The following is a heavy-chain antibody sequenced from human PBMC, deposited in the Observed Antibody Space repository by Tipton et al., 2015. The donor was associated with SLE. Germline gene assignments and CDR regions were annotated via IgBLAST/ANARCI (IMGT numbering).Heavy chain of an antibody. CDR3: ARVVRGSLRFLEWLFFDY. Sequence: SRVTMSVDTSKNQFSLKLSSVTAADTAVYYCARVVRGSLRFLEWLFFDYWGQGTLVTVSS. V-gene: IGHV4-4*06. D-gene: IGHD3-3*01. J-gene: IGHJ4*02.